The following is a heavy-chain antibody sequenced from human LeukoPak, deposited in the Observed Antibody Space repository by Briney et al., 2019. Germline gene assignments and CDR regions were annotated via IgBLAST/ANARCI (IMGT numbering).Heavy chain of an antibody. D-gene: IGHD1-26*01. V-gene: IGHV3-30*18. J-gene: IGHJ4*02. CDR2: ISYDGSYK. CDR1: GFTFSSYG. Sequence: GGSLRLSCAASGFTFSSYGMHWVRQAPGKGLEWVAVISYDGSYKYYADSVKGRFTISRDNSKNTLYLQMNSLRAEDTAVYYCAKDTAGATGYWGQGTLVTVSS. CDR3: AKDTAGATGY.